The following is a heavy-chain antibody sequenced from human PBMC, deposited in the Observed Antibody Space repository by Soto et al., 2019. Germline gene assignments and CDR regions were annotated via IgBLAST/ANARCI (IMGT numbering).Heavy chain of an antibody. CDR3: ARGYGDSIPVAFNI. CDR2: ITTYSTSI. D-gene: IGHD4-17*01. Sequence: EVQLVESGGGLVKPGGSLRLSCAASGFTFSSYSMNWVRQAPGEGLEWVSSITTYSTSIYYADSVKGRFTISRDNAKNSLFLQMNGLKAEETAVYYCARGYGDSIPVAFNIWGQGTMVTVSS. J-gene: IGHJ3*02. V-gene: IGHV3-21*01. CDR1: GFTFSSYS.